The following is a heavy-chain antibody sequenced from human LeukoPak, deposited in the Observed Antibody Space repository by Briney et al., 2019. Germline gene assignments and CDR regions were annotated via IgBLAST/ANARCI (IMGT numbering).Heavy chain of an antibody. Sequence: GESLKISCKGSGYSFTSYWIGWVRQMPGKGLEWMGIIYPGDSDTRYSPSFQGQVTISADKSISTAYLQWSSRKASDTAMYYCARHGYYDSSGYPPKHFDYWGQGALVTVSS. D-gene: IGHD3-22*01. CDR3: ARHGYYDSSGYPPKHFDY. CDR2: IYPGDSDT. J-gene: IGHJ4*02. V-gene: IGHV5-51*01. CDR1: GYSFTSYW.